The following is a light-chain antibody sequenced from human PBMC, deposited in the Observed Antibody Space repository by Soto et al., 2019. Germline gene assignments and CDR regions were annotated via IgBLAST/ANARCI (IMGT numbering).Light chain of an antibody. CDR2: GNS. V-gene: IGLV1-40*01. CDR1: SSNIGAGYD. Sequence: QAVVTQPPSVSGAPGQRVTISCTGSSSNIGAGYDVHWYQQLPGTAPKLLIYGNSNRPSGVPDRFAGSKSGTSASLAITGLQAEEEADDYCQSYDSSLSGSVVFGGGTKVTVL. J-gene: IGLJ2*01. CDR3: QSYDSSLSGSVV.